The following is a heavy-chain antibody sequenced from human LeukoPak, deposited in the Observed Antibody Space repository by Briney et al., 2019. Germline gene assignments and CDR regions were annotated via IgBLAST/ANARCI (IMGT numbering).Heavy chain of an antibody. Sequence: GGSLRLSCAASGFTFSGYWMSWVRQAPGKGLEWVANIKQDGSEKYYVDSVKGRFTISRDNAENSLYLQMNNLRAEDTAVYYCAGDWRSSWFDAFDYWGQGTLVTVSS. CDR2: IKQDGSEK. CDR3: AGDWRSSWFDAFDY. CDR1: GFTFSGYW. D-gene: IGHD6-13*01. V-gene: IGHV3-7*03. J-gene: IGHJ4*02.